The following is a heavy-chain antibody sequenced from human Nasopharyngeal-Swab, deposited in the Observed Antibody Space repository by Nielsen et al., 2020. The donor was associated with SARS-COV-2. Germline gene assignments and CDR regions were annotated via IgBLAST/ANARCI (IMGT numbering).Heavy chain of an antibody. CDR3: ARSHSSSWYGDY. J-gene: IGHJ4*02. CDR2: INPNSGGT. CDR1: GFTFTSSA. V-gene: IGHV1-2*06. D-gene: IGHD6-13*01. Sequence: ASVRVSCKASGFTFTSSAVQWVRQAPGQGLEWMGRINPNSGGTNYAQKFQGRVTMTRDTSISTAYMELSRLRSDDTAVYYCARSHSSSWYGDYWGQGTLVTVSS.